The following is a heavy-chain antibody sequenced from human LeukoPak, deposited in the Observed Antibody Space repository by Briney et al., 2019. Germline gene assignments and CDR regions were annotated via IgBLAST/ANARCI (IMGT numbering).Heavy chain of an antibody. J-gene: IGHJ6*02. CDR1: GFTFSSYA. D-gene: IGHD6-13*01. V-gene: IGHV3-30-3*02. Sequence: PGGSLRLSCAASGFTFSSYAMHWVRQAPGKGLEWVAVISYDGSNKYYADSVKGRFTISRDNSKNTLYLQMSSLRAEDTAVYYCVKRIAAASMDVWGQGTTVTVSS. CDR3: VKRIAAASMDV. CDR2: ISYDGSNK.